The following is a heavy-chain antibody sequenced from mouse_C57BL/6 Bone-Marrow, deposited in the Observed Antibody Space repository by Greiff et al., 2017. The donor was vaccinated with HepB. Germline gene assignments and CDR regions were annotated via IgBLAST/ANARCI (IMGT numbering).Heavy chain of an antibody. Sequence: DVKLMESGPELVKPGASVKIPCKASGYTFTDYNMDWVKQSHGKSLEWIGDINPNNGGTIYNQKFKGKATLTVDKSSSTAYMELRSLTSEDTAVYYCARHDYDPFAYWGQGTLVTVSA. CDR1: GYTFTDYN. D-gene: IGHD2-4*01. V-gene: IGHV1-18*01. CDR2: INPNNGGT. CDR3: ARHDYDPFAY. J-gene: IGHJ3*01.